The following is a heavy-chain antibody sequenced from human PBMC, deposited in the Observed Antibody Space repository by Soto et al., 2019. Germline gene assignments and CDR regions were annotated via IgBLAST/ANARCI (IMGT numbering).Heavy chain of an antibody. D-gene: IGHD2-21*01. CDR3: ARILAGPYYFFAMDV. V-gene: IGHV2-70*11. CDR2: INWDDDK. Sequence: SGPTLVNPTQTLTLTCTFSGFSLSTSGMCVSWIRQPPGKALEWLARINWDDDKYYNRSLKTRLTISKDTSRNQVVLTMTNMDPVDTATYYCARILAGPYYFFAMDVWGQGTTVTVSS. CDR1: GFSLSTSGMC. J-gene: IGHJ6*02.